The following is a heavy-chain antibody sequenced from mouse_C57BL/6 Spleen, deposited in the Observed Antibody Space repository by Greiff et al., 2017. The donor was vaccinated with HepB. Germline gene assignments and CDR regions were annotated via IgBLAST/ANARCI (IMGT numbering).Heavy chain of an antibody. CDR2: ISSGGSYT. CDR3: ARHEGYDYLYAMDY. J-gene: IGHJ4*01. D-gene: IGHD2-4*01. V-gene: IGHV5-6*01. Sequence: EVKVVESGGDLVKPGGSLKLSCAASGFTFSSYGMSWVRQTPDKRLEWVATISSGGSYTYYPDSVKGRFTISRDNAKNTLYLQMSSLKSEDTAMYYCARHEGYDYLYAMDYWGQGTSVTVSS. CDR1: GFTFSSYG.